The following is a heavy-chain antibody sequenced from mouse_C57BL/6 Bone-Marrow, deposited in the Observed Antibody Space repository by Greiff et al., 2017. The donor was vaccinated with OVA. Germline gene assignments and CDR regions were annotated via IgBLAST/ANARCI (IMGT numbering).Heavy chain of an antibody. CDR3: ARSGGYIWCAY. V-gene: IGHV1-66*01. CDR2: IYPGSGNT. CDR1: GYSFTSYY. J-gene: IGHJ3*01. D-gene: IGHD2-2*01. Sequence: VQLQQSGPELVKPGASVKISCKASGYSFTSYYIHWVKQRPGQGLEWIGWIYPGSGNTKYNEKFKGKATLTADTSSSTAYMQLSSLTSEDSAVYYCARSGGYIWCAYWGQGTLVTVSA.